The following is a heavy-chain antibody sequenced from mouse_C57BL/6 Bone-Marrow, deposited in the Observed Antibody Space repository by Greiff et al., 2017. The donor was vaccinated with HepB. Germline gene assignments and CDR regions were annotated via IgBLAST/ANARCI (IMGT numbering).Heavy chain of an antibody. J-gene: IGHJ4*01. CDR3: ARVRRHYYAMDY. V-gene: IGHV5-6*02. CDR2: ISSGGSYT. CDR1: GFTFSSYG. Sequence: EVKLVESGGDLVKPGGSLKLSCAASGFTFSSYGMSWVRQTPDKRLEWVATISSGGSYTYYPDSVKGRFTISRDNAKNTLYLQMSSLKSEDTAMYYCARVRRHYYAMDYWGQGTSVTVSS.